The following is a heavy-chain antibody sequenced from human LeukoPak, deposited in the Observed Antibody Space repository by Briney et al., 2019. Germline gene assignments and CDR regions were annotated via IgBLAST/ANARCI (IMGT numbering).Heavy chain of an antibody. D-gene: IGHD1-26*01. J-gene: IGHJ4*02. Sequence: SQTLSLTCTVSGGSISSGDYYWRWIREHTGKGLEWIGYIYYSGSTYYNPSLKSRVTISVDTSKNQFSLKLSSVTAADTAVYYCARSPLVGATTGLPPDYWDQGTLVTVSS. V-gene: IGHV4-30-4*01. CDR1: GGSISSGDYY. CDR3: ARSPLVGATTGLPPDY. CDR2: IYYSGST.